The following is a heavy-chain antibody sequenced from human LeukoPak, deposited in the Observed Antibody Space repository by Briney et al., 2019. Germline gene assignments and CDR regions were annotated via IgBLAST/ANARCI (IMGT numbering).Heavy chain of an antibody. CDR1: GFTFSSYA. Sequence: PGGSLRLSCAASGFTFSSYAISWVRQAPGKGLEWVSAISGSGGSTYYADSVKGRFTIFRDNSKNTLYLQMNSLRAEDTAVYYCAKEGRGGDAFDIWGQGTMVTVSS. CDR3: AKEGRGGDAFDI. D-gene: IGHD3-10*01. V-gene: IGHV3-23*01. CDR2: ISGSGGST. J-gene: IGHJ3*02.